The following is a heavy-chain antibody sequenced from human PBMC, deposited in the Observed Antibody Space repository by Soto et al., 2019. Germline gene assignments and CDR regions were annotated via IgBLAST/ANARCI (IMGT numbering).Heavy chain of an antibody. CDR2: LFYSGST. V-gene: IGHV4-4*02. J-gene: IGHJ4*02. Sequence: PSETLSLTCAVSGGSLSSSNWWSWVRQPPGQTLEWLGELFYSGSTKYNPSLSGRVTISADQSNNVFSLRLTSVTAADTAMYYCVHHGGVPYYHDVWGQGVLVTVSS. CDR1: GGSLSSSNW. D-gene: IGHD2-8*01. CDR3: VHHGGVPYYHDV.